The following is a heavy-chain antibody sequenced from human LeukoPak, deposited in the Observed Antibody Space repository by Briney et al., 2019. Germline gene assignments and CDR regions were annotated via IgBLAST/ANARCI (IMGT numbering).Heavy chain of an antibody. CDR1: GYTFTNFG. J-gene: IGHJ4*02. Sequence: ASVKVSCEAPGYTFTNFGIGWPRQAPGQGPEWMGWITAYNGNTNYAQKLQGRVTMTTDTSTSTAYMELRSLRSDDTAVYYCARVGYRGNYFVDWGQGTLVTVSS. V-gene: IGHV1-18*01. CDR3: ARVGYRGNYFVD. D-gene: IGHD4-23*01. CDR2: ITAYNGNT.